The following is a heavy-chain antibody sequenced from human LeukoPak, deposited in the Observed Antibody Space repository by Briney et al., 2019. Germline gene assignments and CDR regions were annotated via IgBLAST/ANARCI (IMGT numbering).Heavy chain of an antibody. Sequence: HPGGSLRLSCAASGFTFSSYAMHWVRQAPGKGLEWVAVISYDGNNKYYADSVKGRFTISRDNSKNTLYLQMDSLRAEDTAVYYCARGIAGYCSSTSCYRGVTDWGQGTLVTVSS. J-gene: IGHJ4*02. CDR1: GFTFSSYA. CDR3: ARGIAGYCSSTSCYRGVTD. V-gene: IGHV3-30*04. D-gene: IGHD2-2*02. CDR2: ISYDGNNK.